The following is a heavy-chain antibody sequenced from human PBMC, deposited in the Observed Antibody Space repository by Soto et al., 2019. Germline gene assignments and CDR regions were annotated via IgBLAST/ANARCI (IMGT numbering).Heavy chain of an antibody. CDR1: GDSVSGNSAA. CDR2: TYYRSRWYN. V-gene: IGHV6-1*01. Sequence: PSQTLSLTCAISGDSVSGNSAAWNWIRLSPSRGLEWLARTYYRSRWYNDYAVSVRSRITVNADTSKNQFSLQLTSVTPEDTAIYYCAGTTSHHWLYMDVWGRGTMVTVSS. J-gene: IGHJ6*03. D-gene: IGHD1-1*01. CDR3: AGTTSHHWLYMDV.